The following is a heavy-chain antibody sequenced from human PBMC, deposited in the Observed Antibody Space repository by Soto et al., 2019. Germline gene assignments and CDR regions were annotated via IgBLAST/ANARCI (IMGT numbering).Heavy chain of an antibody. CDR1: GFSLSTSGVG. CDR2: IYWDDDK. D-gene: IGHD5-18*01. CDR3: AQVDTAMATDYFDY. V-gene: IGHV2-5*02. J-gene: IGHJ4*02. Sequence: SGPTLVNPTQTLTLTCTLSGFSLSTSGVGVGWIRQPPGKALEWLALIYWDDDKRYSPSLKSRLTITKDTSKNQVVLTMTNMDPVDTATYYCAQVDTAMATDYFDYWGQGTLATVSS.